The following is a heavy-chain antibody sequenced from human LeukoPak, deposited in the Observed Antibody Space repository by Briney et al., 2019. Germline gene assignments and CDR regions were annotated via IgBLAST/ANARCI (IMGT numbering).Heavy chain of an antibody. D-gene: IGHD3-3*01. V-gene: IGHV3-48*03. Sequence: PGGSLRLSCAASGFTFSSYEMNWVRRAPGKGLEWVSYISSSDSTIYYADSVKGRFTISRDNAKNSLYLQMNSLRAEDTAVYYCARLYEIIDNWGQGTLVTVSS. J-gene: IGHJ4*02. CDR3: ARLYEIIDN. CDR1: GFTFSSYE. CDR2: ISSSDSTI.